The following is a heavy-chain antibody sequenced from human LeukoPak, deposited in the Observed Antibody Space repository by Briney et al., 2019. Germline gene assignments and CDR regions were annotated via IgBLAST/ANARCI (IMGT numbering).Heavy chain of an antibody. Sequence: SETLSLTCTVSGDPITNSIYYWGWVRQPPGKGLEWIGSMHIGGTTYQNPSLKSRLTISVDTSKNQFSLKVTSVTAADTAVYYCAKTYDLLNGYSVFDSWGEGILVTVSS. CDR2: MHIGGTT. CDR1: GDPITNSIYY. V-gene: IGHV4-39*01. D-gene: IGHD3-9*01. CDR3: AKTYDLLNGYSVFDS. J-gene: IGHJ5*01.